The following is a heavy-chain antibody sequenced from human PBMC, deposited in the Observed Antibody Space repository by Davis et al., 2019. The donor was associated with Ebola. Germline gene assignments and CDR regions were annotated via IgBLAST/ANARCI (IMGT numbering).Heavy chain of an antibody. CDR3: AREAYDSSGYYTPVLDV. CDR1: GFTFSDYY. D-gene: IGHD3-22*01. J-gene: IGHJ6*02. CDR2: ISSSGSTI. Sequence: GGSLRLSCAASGFTFSDYYMSWIRQAPGKGLEWVSYISSSGSTIYYADSVKGRFTISRDNAKNSLYLQMNSLRDEDTAVYYCAREAYDSSGYYTPVLDVWGQGTTVTVSS. V-gene: IGHV3-11*04.